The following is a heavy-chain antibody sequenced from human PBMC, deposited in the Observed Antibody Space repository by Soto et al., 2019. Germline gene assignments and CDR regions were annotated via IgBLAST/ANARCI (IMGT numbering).Heavy chain of an antibody. CDR3: ARGFGFGELSYFDY. V-gene: IGHV3-30-3*01. Sequence: GESLKISCAASGFTFSSYAMHWVRQAPGKGLEWVAVISYDGSNKYYADSVKGRFTISRDNSKNTLYLQMNSLRAEDTAVYYCARGFGFGELSYFDYWGQGTLVTVSS. CDR1: GFTFSSYA. CDR2: ISYDGSNK. J-gene: IGHJ4*02. D-gene: IGHD3-10*01.